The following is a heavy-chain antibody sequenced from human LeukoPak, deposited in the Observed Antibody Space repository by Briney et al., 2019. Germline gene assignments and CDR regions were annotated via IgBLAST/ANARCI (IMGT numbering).Heavy chain of an antibody. V-gene: IGHV1-2*02. D-gene: IGHD3-3*01. CDR2: INPHSGGT. CDR3: ARSTIFGVVTPFWFDP. J-gene: IGHJ5*02. CDR1: GYIFTASY. Sequence: ASVKVSCKASGYIFTASYIHWVRQAPGQGLECMGWINPHSGGTNYAQKFQGRVTMTRDTSISTAYMELSRLRSEDTAVYYCARSTIFGVVTPFWFDPWGQGTLVTVSS.